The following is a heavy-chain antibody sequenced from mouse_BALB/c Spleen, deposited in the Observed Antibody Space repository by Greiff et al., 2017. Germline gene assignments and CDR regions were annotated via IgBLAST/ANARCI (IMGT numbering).Heavy chain of an antibody. D-gene: IGHD2-4*01. CDR1: GYTFTDYY. V-gene: IGHV1-77*01. Sequence: VQLQQSGAELARPGASVKLSCKASGYTFTDYYINWVKQRTGQGLEWIGEIYPGSGNTYYNEKFKGKATLTADKSSSTAYMQLSSLTSEDSAVYFCARSTMITTKGYWGQGTTLTVSS. J-gene: IGHJ2*01. CDR2: IYPGSGNT. CDR3: ARSTMITTKGY.